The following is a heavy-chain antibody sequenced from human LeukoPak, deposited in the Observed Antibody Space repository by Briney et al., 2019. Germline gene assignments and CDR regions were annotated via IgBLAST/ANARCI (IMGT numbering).Heavy chain of an antibody. D-gene: IGHD2-2*01. J-gene: IGHJ3*02. CDR3: ARLIVVVPAALDAFDI. V-gene: IGHV1-18*04. CDR1: GYTFTSYG. Sequence: GASVKVSCKASGYTFTSYGISWVRQAPGQGLEWMGWISAYNGNTNYAQKLQGRVTMTTDTSTSTAYMELRSLRSDDTAVYYCARLIVVVPAALDAFDIWGQGTMVTASS. CDR2: ISAYNGNT.